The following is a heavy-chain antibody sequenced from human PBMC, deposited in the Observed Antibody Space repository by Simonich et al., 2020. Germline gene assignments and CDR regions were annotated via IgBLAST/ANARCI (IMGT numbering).Heavy chain of an antibody. CDR3: ARDPPGDSSGYYNY. J-gene: IGHJ4*02. Sequence: EVQLVESGGGLVQPGGSRRLSCAASGFIFSSYWKHWVRQAPGKGLVVSSRNKIDRGSTSYADSVKGRFTISSDNAKNTLYLQMNSLRAEDTAVYYCARDPPGDSSGYYNYWGQGTLVTVSS. V-gene: IGHV3-74*01. CDR1: GFIFSSYW. D-gene: IGHD3-22*01. CDR2: NKIDRGST.